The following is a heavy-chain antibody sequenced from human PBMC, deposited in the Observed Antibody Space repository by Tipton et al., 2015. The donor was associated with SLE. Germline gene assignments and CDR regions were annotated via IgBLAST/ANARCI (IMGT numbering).Heavy chain of an antibody. D-gene: IGHD6-6*01. CDR3: ARGLGRIAVRGAFDI. J-gene: IGHJ3*02. Sequence: TLSLTCAVDGGSFRGYYWSWIRQHPGKGLEWIGEINHSGSTNYNPSLKSRVTISVDTSKNQFSLKLSSVTAADTAVYYCARGLGRIAVRGAFDIWGQGTMVTVSS. V-gene: IGHV4-34*01. CDR1: GGSFRGYY. CDR2: INHSGST.